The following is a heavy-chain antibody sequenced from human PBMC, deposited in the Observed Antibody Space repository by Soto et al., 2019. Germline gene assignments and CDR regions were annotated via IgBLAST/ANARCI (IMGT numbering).Heavy chain of an antibody. Sequence: SVKVSCKASGGPFISYAIIWVRQSPGQGLEWMGGIIPIFGTANYAQKFQGRVTITADESTSTAYMELSSLRSEDTAVYYCARNRGITGTTDYFDYWGQGTLVTVSS. CDR1: GGPFISYA. CDR2: IIPIFGTA. CDR3: ARNRGITGTTDYFDY. V-gene: IGHV1-69*13. J-gene: IGHJ4*02. D-gene: IGHD1-7*01.